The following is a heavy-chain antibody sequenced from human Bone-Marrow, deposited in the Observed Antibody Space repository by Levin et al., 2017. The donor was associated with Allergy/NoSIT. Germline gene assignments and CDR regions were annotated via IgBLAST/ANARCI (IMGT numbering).Heavy chain of an antibody. J-gene: IGHJ5*02. CDR2: ISAYNGNT. CDR1: GYTFTSYG. D-gene: IGHD6-13*01. Sequence: ASVKVSCKASGYTFTSYGISWVRQAPGQGLEWMGWISAYNGNTNYAQKLQGRVTMTTDTSTSTAYMELRSLRSDDTAVYYCARVRAAAGTGWFDPWGQGTLVTVSS. V-gene: IGHV1-18*01. CDR3: ARVRAAAGTGWFDP.